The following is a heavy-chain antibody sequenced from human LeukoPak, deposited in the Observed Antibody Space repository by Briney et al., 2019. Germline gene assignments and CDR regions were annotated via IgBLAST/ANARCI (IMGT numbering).Heavy chain of an antibody. CDR1: GYTFTGYG. CDR2: ISAYNGNT. J-gene: IGHJ6*02. Sequence: ASVKVSCKASGYTFTGYGISWVRQAPGQGLEWMGWISAYNGNTNYAQKLQGRVTMTTDASTSTAYMELRSLRSDDTAVYYCARDCTNGVCFLYYYYYYGMDAWGQGTTVTVSS. V-gene: IGHV1-18*01. D-gene: IGHD2-8*01. CDR3: ARDCTNGVCFLYYYYYYGMDA.